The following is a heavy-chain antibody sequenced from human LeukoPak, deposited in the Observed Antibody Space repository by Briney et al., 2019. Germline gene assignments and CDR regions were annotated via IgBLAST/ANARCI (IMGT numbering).Heavy chain of an antibody. CDR1: GGSISSYY. D-gene: IGHD2-15*01. V-gene: IGHV4-59*01. CDR3: ARDNTELGGSLWFDP. J-gene: IGHJ5*02. CDR2: IYYSGST. Sequence: KPSETLSLTCTVSGGSISSYYWSWIRQPPGKGLEWIGYIYYSGSTNYNPSLKSRVTISVDTSKNQFSLKLSSVTAADTAVYYCARDNTELGGSLWFDPWGQGTLVTVSS.